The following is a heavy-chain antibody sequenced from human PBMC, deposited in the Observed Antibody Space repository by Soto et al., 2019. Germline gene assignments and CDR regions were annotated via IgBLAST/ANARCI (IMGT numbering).Heavy chain of an antibody. D-gene: IGHD1-1*01. V-gene: IGHV3-33*01. J-gene: IGHJ6*03. CDR1: GFTFSSYG. CDR2: IWYDGSNK. Sequence: GGSLRLSCAASGFTFSSYGMHWVRQAPGKGLEWVAVIWYDGSNKYYADSVKGRFTISRDNSKNTLYLQMNSLRAEDTAVYYCARVGLEPYLDYYYYYMDVWGKGTTVTVSS. CDR3: ARVGLEPYLDYYYYYMDV.